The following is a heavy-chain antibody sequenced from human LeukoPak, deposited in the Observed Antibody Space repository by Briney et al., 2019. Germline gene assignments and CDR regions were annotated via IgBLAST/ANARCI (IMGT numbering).Heavy chain of an antibody. J-gene: IGHJ4*02. CDR2: IYSDGST. CDR3: ARMNYVSSGWGAPFDY. Sequence: GGSLRLSCSASGFTVSSNYMSWVRQAPGKGLEWVSVIYSDGSTYYPDSVKGRFAISRDNAKNPLYLQMNSLRAEDTAVYYCARMNYVSSGWGAPFDYWGQGTLVTVSS. CDR1: GFTVSSNY. V-gene: IGHV3-53*01. D-gene: IGHD1-7*01.